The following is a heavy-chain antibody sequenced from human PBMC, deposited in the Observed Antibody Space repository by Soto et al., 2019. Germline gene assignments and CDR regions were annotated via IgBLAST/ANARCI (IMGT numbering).Heavy chain of an antibody. V-gene: IGHV4-31*03. CDR2: IYYSGST. J-gene: IGHJ5*02. D-gene: IGHD2-15*01. CDR3: ARTVVVVAATGTYNWFDP. CDR1: GGSIISGGYY. Sequence: SETLSLTCTVSGGSIISGGYYWICIRQHPWNGLEWIGYIYYSGSTYYNPSLKSRVTISVDTSKNQFSLKLSSVTAADTAVYYCARTVVVVAATGTYNWFDPWGQGTLVTVSS.